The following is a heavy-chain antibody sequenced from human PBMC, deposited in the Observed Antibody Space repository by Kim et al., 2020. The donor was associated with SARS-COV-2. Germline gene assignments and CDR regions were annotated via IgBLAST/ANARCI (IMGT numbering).Heavy chain of an antibody. Sequence: GGSLRLSCAASGFTSGITFSGSGFHWVRQAPGKGLEWVGVIWNDGSNEYYADSVKGRFSISKDNSKNTVYLQMTSLRAEDTALYYCARDRRVRDLDYWGQGTLVTVSS. CDR1: GFTSGITFSGSG. V-gene: IGHV3-33*01. D-gene: IGHD3-10*01. CDR3: ARDRRVRDLDY. J-gene: IGHJ4*02. CDR2: IWNDGSNE.